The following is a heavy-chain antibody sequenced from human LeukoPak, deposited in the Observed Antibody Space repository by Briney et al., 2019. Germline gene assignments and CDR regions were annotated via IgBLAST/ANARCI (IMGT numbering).Heavy chain of an antibody. CDR3: ARDKAVTTEVTQHFQH. D-gene: IGHD4-23*01. CDR2: ISAYNGDT. V-gene: IGHV1-18*01. J-gene: IGHJ1*01. CDR1: GYTFGTYG. Sequence: GASVKVSCKASGYTFGTYGVSWVRQAPGQGLEWMGWISAYNGDTYYAPKFQGRVTLTTDTPTSTAYMEMRSLRSDDTAVYYCARDKAVTTEVTQHFQHWGQGTLSPSPQ.